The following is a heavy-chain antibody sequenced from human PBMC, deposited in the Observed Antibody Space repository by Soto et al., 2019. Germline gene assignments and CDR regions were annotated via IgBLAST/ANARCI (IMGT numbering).Heavy chain of an antibody. J-gene: IGHJ6*02. Sequence: SGTLSLTCTVSGGSVSSGSYYWSWIRQPPGKGLEWIGYIYYSGSTNYNPSLKSRVTISVDTSKNQFSLKLSPVTAADTAVYYCARDGRLGYCSSTSCPKDYYYYGMDVWGQGTTVTVSS. CDR2: IYYSGST. D-gene: IGHD2-2*01. CDR1: GGSVSSGSYY. V-gene: IGHV4-61*01. CDR3: ARDGRLGYCSSTSCPKDYYYYGMDV.